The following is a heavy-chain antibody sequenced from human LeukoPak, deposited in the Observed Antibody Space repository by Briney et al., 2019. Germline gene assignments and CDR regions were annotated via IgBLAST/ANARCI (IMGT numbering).Heavy chain of an antibody. CDR3: ARDVGSLEVFDY. D-gene: IGHD3-10*01. CDR1: GYTFTTYF. Sequence: ASVKVSCKAAGYTFTTYFINWVRQAPGQGLEWMGWINPNNGGTDCAQKFQGRVTMTRDTSISTAYMELISLISDDTAVYYCARDVGSLEVFDYWGQGTLLTVSS. J-gene: IGHJ4*02. CDR2: INPNNGGT. V-gene: IGHV1-2*02.